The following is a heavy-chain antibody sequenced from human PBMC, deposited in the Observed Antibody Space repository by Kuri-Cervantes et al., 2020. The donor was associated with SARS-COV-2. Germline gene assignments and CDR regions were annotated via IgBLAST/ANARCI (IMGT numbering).Heavy chain of an antibody. CDR2: ISAYNAET. D-gene: IGHD1-26*01. J-gene: IGHJ6*02. V-gene: IGHV1-18*01. Sequence: ASVNVSCKASGYTFTNYGISWVRQAPGQGLEWMGWISAYNAETNYAQKPQGRVTMATDTSPSTAYMELRSLRSDDTAVYYCARKDSGSYPNNYYGMDVWGQGTTVTVSS. CDR1: GYTFTNYG. CDR3: ARKDSGSYPNNYYGMDV.